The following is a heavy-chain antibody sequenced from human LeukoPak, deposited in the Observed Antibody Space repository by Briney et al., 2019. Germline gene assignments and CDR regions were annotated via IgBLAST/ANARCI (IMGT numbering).Heavy chain of an antibody. Sequence: PGGSLRLSCAASGFTFSDYYMTWIRQAPGKGLEWVSYISSRSSNIYYADSVKGRFTISRDNAKNSLYLQMNSLRDEDTAVYYCARIPGGYYYAMDVWGQGTTVTVSS. D-gene: IGHD3-16*01. V-gene: IGHV3-11*04. CDR2: ISSRSSNI. J-gene: IGHJ6*02. CDR1: GFTFSDYY. CDR3: ARIPGGYYYAMDV.